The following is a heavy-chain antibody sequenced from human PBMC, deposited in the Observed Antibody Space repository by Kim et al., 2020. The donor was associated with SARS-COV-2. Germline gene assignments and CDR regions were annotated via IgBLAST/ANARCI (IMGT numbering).Heavy chain of an antibody. CDR3: ARGYSSSSDFDY. J-gene: IGHJ4*02. V-gene: IGHV1-18*01. Sequence: NYAQKLQGRVTMTPDTSTSTAYMELRSLRSDDTAVYYCARGYSSSSDFDYWGQGTLVTVSS. D-gene: IGHD6-6*01.